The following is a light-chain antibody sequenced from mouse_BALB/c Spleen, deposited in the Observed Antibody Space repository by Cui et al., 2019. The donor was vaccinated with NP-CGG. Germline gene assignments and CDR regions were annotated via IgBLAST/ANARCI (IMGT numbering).Light chain of an antibody. V-gene: IGLV1*01. CDR3: ALWYSNHWV. CDR2: GTN. CDR1: NGAVTTSNY. J-gene: IGLJ1*01. Sequence: QAVVTQESALTTSPGETVTLTWRSSNGAVTTSNYANWVQEKPDHLFTGLIGGTNNRAPGVPARFSGSLIGDKAVLIITGTQTEDEAIYFCALWYSNHWVFGGGTKLTVL.